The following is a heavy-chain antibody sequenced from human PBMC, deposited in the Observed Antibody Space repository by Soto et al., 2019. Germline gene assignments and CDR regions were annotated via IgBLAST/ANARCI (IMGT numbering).Heavy chain of an antibody. CDR3: ADGGEWSFNFVY. V-gene: IGHV3-23*01. Sequence: PVGSLRLSCAASGFTFDTYAMSWVRQAPGKGLEWVSGISGSGYNTYYPDSVKGRFTISRDNSKNTLYLHMNNLRAEDTAVYYCADGGEWSFNFVYWGQGTLVTVSS. D-gene: IGHD3-3*01. CDR1: GFTFDTYA. J-gene: IGHJ4*02. CDR2: ISGSGYNT.